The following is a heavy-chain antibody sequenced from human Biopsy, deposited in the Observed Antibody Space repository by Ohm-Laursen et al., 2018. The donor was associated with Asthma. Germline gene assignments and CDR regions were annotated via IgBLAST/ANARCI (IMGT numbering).Heavy chain of an antibody. CDR3: FKNRLWFGESPYYFDY. D-gene: IGHD3-10*01. V-gene: IGHV3-15*01. CDR2: IRSTNEGGTT. CDR1: GFTFSNAC. J-gene: IGHJ4*02. Sequence: SLRLSCAASGFTFSNACMSWVRQAPGKGLERLGRIRSTNEGGTTDYPAAEKSRVTISRDDSQKKLYLQMSSLATEDTAVYSFFKNRLWFGESPYYFDYWGQGSLVTVSS.